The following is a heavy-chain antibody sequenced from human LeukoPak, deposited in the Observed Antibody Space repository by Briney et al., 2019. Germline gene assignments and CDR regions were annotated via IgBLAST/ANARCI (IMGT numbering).Heavy chain of an antibody. Sequence: PGGSLRLSCAASGFTFSSYGMHWVRQAPGKGLEWVAVISYDGSNKYYADSVKGRFTISRDNSKNTLYLQMNSLRAEDTAVYYCASGRVVIPEGPDYWGQGTLVTVSS. J-gene: IGHJ4*02. D-gene: IGHD3-10*01. V-gene: IGHV3-30*03. CDR1: GFTFSSYG. CDR3: ASGRVVIPEGPDY. CDR2: ISYDGSNK.